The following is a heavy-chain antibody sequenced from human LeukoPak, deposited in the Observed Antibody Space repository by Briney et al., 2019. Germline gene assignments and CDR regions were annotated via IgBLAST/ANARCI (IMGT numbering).Heavy chain of an antibody. J-gene: IGHJ4*02. CDR2: IYTSGST. Sequence: KTSQTLSLTCTVSGGSISGGSYYRSWIRQPAGKGLEWIGRIYTSGSTNYNPSLKSRVTISVDTPKNQFSLKLSSMTSADTAVYYRARDSTVVPRSPFDYRGQGTLVTVSS. CDR3: ARDSTVVPRSPFDY. CDR1: GGSISGGSYY. V-gene: IGHV4-61*02. D-gene: IGHD4-23*01.